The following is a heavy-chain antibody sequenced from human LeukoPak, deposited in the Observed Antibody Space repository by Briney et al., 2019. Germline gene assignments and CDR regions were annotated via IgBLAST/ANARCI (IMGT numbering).Heavy chain of an antibody. CDR3: ARGRSTLWYDSSGYYTPASVYYFDY. Sequence: GGSLRLSCEASGLTFGDYTMHWVRQAPGKGLEWVSLISRNGAATKYADSVKGRFTISRDNAKNSLYLQMNSLRAEDTAVYYCARGRSTLWYDSSGYYTPASVYYFDYWGQGTLVTVSS. J-gene: IGHJ4*02. CDR1: GLTFGDYT. D-gene: IGHD3-22*01. CDR2: ISRNGAAT. V-gene: IGHV3-43*01.